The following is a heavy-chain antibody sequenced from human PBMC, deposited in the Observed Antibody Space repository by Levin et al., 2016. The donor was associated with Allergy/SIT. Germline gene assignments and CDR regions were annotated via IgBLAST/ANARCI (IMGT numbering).Heavy chain of an antibody. V-gene: IGHV1-69*04. CDR3: ARDDTAMVTVYYYGMDV. J-gene: IGHJ6*02. D-gene: IGHD5-18*01. CDR2: IIPILGIA. Sequence: SVKVSCKASGGTFSSYAISWVRQAPGQGLEWMGRIIPILGIANYAQKFQGRVTITADKSTSTAYMELSSLRSEDTAVYYCARDDTAMVTVYYYGMDVWGQGTTVTVSS. CDR1: GGTFSSYA.